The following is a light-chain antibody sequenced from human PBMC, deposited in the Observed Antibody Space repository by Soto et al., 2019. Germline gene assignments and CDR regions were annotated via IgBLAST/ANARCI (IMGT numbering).Light chain of an antibody. CDR2: DKN. CDR3: GAWDHSLNVGV. Sequence: QSVLTQPPSVSAAPGQKVIISCSGSSSNVGSNYVSWYQQLPGKAPKLLIYDKNERPSGISDRLSASKSGTSATLGITGLQTGDEADYYCGAWDHSLNVGVFGGGTKLTVL. V-gene: IGLV1-51*01. J-gene: IGLJ3*02. CDR1: SSNVGSNY.